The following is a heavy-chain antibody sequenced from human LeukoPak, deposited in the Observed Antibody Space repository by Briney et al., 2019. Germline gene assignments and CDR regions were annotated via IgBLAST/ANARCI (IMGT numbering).Heavy chain of an antibody. CDR1: GFTFSNAW. Sequence: GGSLRLSCAASGFTFSNAWMSWVRQAPGKGLEWVGRIKSKTDGGTTDYAAPVKGRFTISRDDSKNTLYLQMNSLKTEDTAVYYCTTDVVVVPAAYIVDYWGQGTLVTVSS. D-gene: IGHD2-2*01. CDR3: TTDVVVVPAAYIVDY. CDR2: IKSKTDGGTT. J-gene: IGHJ4*02. V-gene: IGHV3-15*01.